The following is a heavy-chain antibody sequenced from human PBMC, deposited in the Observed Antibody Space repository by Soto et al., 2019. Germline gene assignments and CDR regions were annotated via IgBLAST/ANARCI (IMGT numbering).Heavy chain of an antibody. CDR1: GFTFSNYD. D-gene: IGHD2-21*01. V-gene: IGHV3-23*01. CDR3: ARRDCGSGRNCEFGAPAFAY. Sequence: EVQLLESGGDLVQPGGSLRLSCAASGFTFSNYDMSWVRQAPGKGLEWVSSVSSSGSSTYYADSVKGRFTISRDNSKNPLYLKMSSLGAADTAVYHCARRDCGSGRNCEFGAPAFAYWGQGNLVTVTS. CDR2: VSSSGSST. J-gene: IGHJ4*02.